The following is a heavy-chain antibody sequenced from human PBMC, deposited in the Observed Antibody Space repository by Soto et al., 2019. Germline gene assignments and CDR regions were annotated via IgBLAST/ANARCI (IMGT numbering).Heavy chain of an antibody. CDR2: INPNSGGT. V-gene: IGHV1-2*04. CDR1: GYTFTGYY. Sequence: ASVKVSCKASGYTFTGYYMHWVRQAPGQGLEWMGWINPNSGGTNYAQKFQGWVTMTRDTSISTAYMELSSLRAEDTAVYYCARSYYYYYYYMDVWGKGTTVTVSS. J-gene: IGHJ6*03. CDR3: ARSYYYYYYYMDV.